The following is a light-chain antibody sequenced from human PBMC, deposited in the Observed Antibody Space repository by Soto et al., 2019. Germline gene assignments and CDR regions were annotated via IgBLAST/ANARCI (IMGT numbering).Light chain of an antibody. CDR1: QSVNTN. J-gene: IGKJ3*01. CDR2: GAS. CDR3: QHYDNWVT. V-gene: IGKV3-15*01. Sequence: VVMTQSPATLSVSPGESATLSCRASQSVNTNLAWYQQKVGHAPRLLIYGASTRATGIPARLSASGSGTDFTLTISSLQSEDFAFYYCQHYDNWVTFGPGTKVDFK.